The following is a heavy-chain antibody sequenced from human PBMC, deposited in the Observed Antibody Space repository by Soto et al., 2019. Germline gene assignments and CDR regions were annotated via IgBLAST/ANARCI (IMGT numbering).Heavy chain of an antibody. Sequence: SETLSLTCAVSGYSISSGNYWAWIRQPPGRGLEWIGSLYHIGSTHYNTSLKSRVTISVDTSKNPFSLELSSVTAADTAIYYCRSSTSCYDESCVDVWGQGTMVTVSS. J-gene: IGHJ6*02. CDR3: RSSTSCYDESCVDV. CDR2: LYHIGST. CDR1: GYSISSGNY. V-gene: IGHV4-38-2*01. D-gene: IGHD2-2*01.